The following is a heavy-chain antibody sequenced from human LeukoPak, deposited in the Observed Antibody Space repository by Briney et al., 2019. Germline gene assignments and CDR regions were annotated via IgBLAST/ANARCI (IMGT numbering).Heavy chain of an antibody. J-gene: IGHJ4*02. V-gene: IGHV3-9*03. CDR2: ISWNSGSI. Sequence: GGSLRLSCAASGFTFDDYAMHWVRQAPGKGLEWVSGISWNSGSIGYADSVKGRFTISRDNAKNSLYLQMNSLRAEDMALYYCAKDRGATVTTLFDYWGQGTLVTVSS. CDR1: GFTFDDYA. D-gene: IGHD4-17*01. CDR3: AKDRGATVTTLFDY.